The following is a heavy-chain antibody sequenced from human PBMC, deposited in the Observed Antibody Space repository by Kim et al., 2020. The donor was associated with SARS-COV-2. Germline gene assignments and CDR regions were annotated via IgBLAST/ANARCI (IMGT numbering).Heavy chain of an antibody. CDR3: ARGNRYYGSVSYYYYYYGMDV. CDR1: GWSFSSYY. V-gene: IGHV4-34*01. CDR2: INHSGST. Sequence: SETLSLTCAVYGWSFSSYYWSWVRQPPGKGLEWVGEINHSGSTNYYPSLKSRVTISVYTSKNQFSLMLSSVTAADTAVYYCARGNRYYGSVSYYYYYYGMDVWGQGTTVTVSS. J-gene: IGHJ6*02. D-gene: IGHD3-10*01.